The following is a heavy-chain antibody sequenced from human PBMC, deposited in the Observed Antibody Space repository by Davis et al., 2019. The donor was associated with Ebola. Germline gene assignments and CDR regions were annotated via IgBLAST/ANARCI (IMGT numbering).Heavy chain of an antibody. V-gene: IGHV1-2*02. Sequence: ASVKVSCKASGYTFTGYYMHWVRQAPGQGLEWMGWINPNSGGTNYAQKFQGRVTMTRDTSISTAYMELSRLRSDDTAVYYCARRRYYDSSGYLDPWGQGTLVTVSS. CDR3: ARRRYYDSSGYLDP. CDR1: GYTFTGYY. J-gene: IGHJ5*02. CDR2: INPNSGGT. D-gene: IGHD3-22*01.